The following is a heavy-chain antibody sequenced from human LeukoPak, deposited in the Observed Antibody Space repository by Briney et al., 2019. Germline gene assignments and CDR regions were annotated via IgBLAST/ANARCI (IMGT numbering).Heavy chain of an antibody. CDR1: GFTVSSNY. J-gene: IGHJ6*02. CDR2: IWYDGSNK. V-gene: IGHV3-33*08. D-gene: IGHD3-16*01. CDR3: ARGGGLDV. Sequence: PGGSLRLSCAASGFTVSSNYMSWVRQAPGKGLEWVAVIWYDGSNKYYADSVKGRFTISRDNSKNTLYLQMSNLRAEDTAVYFCARGGGLDVWGQGATVTVSS.